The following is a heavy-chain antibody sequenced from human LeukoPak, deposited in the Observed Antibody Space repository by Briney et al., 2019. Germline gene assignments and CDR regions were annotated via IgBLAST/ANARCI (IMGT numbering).Heavy chain of an antibody. J-gene: IGHJ4*02. D-gene: IGHD4-17*01. Sequence: GGSLRLSCAASGFTFNSYALTWVRQAPGKGLEWVAVTWYDGSNKYYADAVKGRFTISRDNSKNTLYLQMNSLRAEDTAVYFCARDHGDYSGKDYWGQGTLVTVSS. V-gene: IGHV3-33*08. CDR3: ARDHGDYSGKDY. CDR2: TWYDGSNK. CDR1: GFTFNSYA.